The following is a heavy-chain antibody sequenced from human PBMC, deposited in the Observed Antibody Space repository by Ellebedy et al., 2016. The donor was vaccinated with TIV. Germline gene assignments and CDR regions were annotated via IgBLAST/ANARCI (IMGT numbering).Heavy chain of an antibody. CDR3: ARDPYYYDSSGYYYYGMDV. CDR1: GGSFSGYY. Sequence: SETLSLTXAVYGGSFSGYYWSWIRQPPGKGLEWIGEINHSGSTNYNPSLKSRVTISVDTSKNQFSLKLSSVTAADTAVYYCARDPYYYDSSGYYYYGMDVWGQGTTVTVSS. V-gene: IGHV4-34*01. D-gene: IGHD3-22*01. CDR2: INHSGST. J-gene: IGHJ6*02.